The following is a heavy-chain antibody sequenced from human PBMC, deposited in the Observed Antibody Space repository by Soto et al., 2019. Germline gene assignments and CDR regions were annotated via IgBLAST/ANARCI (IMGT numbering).Heavy chain of an antibody. D-gene: IGHD2-15*01. CDR3: ATGYCSGGSCYLSYFDY. J-gene: IGHJ4*02. V-gene: IGHV4-59*08. CDR2: IYYSGST. Sequence: SETLSLTCTVSGGSISSYYWSWIRQPPGKGLEWIGYIYYSGSTNYNPSLKSRVTISVDTSKNQFSLKLSSVTAADTAVYYCATGYCSGGSCYLSYFDYWGQGTLVTVSS. CDR1: GGSISSYY.